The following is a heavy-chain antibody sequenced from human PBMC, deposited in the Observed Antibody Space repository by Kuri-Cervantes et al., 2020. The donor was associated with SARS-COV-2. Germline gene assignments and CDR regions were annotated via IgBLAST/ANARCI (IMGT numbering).Heavy chain of an antibody. CDR1: GFTFSSYA. Sequence: GESLKISCAASGFTFSSYAMNWVRQAPGKGLEWVSYISSSSTIYYADSVKGRFTISRDNAKNSLYLQMNSLRDEDTAVYYCARDSRGYSYGYGHLFDYWGQGTLGTVSS. V-gene: IGHV3-48*02. CDR3: ARDSRGYSYGYGHLFDY. J-gene: IGHJ4*02. CDR2: ISSSSTI. D-gene: IGHD5-18*01.